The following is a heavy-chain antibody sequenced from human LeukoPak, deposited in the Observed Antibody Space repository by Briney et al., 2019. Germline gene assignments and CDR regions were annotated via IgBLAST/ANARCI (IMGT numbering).Heavy chain of an antibody. J-gene: IGHJ3*02. V-gene: IGHV3-21*01. D-gene: IGHD6-19*01. CDR1: GFTFDDYA. CDR2: ISSSSSYI. CDR3: ARDGIAVAGNFVFRLNDAFDI. Sequence: PGGSLRLSCAASGFTFDDYAIHWVRQAPGKGLEWVSSISSSSSYIYYADSVKGRFTISRDNAKNSLYLQMNSLRAEDTAVYYCARDGIAVAGNFVFRLNDAFDIWGQGTMVTVSS.